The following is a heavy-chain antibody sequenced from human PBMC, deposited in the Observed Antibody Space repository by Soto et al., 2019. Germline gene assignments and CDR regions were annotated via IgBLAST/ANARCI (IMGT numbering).Heavy chain of an antibody. CDR2: IKKDGSKI. Sequence: EVQLVESGGDLVRPGGSLRLSCAASGFSFASSWMTWVRQAPGKGLEWVANIKKDGSKINYLDSVRGRFTVSRDNVKNSLYLERNSLRADDTALYFCARDVAPGSSSLYLDAFDIWVQGTMVTVSS. CDR3: ARDVAPGSSSLYLDAFDI. D-gene: IGHD6-13*01. V-gene: IGHV3-7*05. J-gene: IGHJ3*02. CDR1: GFSFASSW.